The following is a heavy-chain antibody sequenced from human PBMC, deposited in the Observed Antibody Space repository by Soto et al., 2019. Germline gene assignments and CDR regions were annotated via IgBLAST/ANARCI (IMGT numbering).Heavy chain of an antibody. D-gene: IGHD2-2*01. CDR2: ITGSGSSA. V-gene: IGHV3-23*01. J-gene: IGHJ4*02. CDR1: GFTFSSDF. Sequence: PGGSLTLSCAASGFTFSSDFFIWVREPQGKGLERVSSITGSGSSANYADSVRGRFTFSRDNSKNTLYLQMNSLRAEDTAVYYCAKANSGNNTRTIDDGGQGPLVTVST. CDR3: AKANSGNNTRTIDD.